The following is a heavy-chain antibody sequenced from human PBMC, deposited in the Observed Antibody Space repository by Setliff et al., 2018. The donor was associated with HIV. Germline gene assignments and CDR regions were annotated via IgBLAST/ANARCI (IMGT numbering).Heavy chain of an antibody. CDR3: ARVFVDTAVLRVLEYYFDS. J-gene: IGHJ4*02. CDR1: GGSISSSSYY. Sequence: SETLSLTCTVSGGSISSSSYYWGWVRQPPGKGLEWIGSMYYSGSTYYTPSHKSRITISLDTSKNQFSLRMRSVTAADTAVYYCARVFVDTAVLRVLEYYFDSWGRGTLVIVS. CDR2: MYYSGST. V-gene: IGHV4-39*07. D-gene: IGHD5-18*01.